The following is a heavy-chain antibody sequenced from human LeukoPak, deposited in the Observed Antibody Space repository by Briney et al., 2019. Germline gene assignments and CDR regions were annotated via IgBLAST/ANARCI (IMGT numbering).Heavy chain of an antibody. V-gene: IGHV3-23*01. D-gene: IGHD3-10*01. CDR3: ARRRGYYYYYMDV. J-gene: IGHJ6*03. CDR2: ISGRDNSP. CDR1: GFTFSSYA. Sequence: GGSLRLSCAASGFTFSSYAMSWVRQAPGKGLEWVSSISGRDNSPYFADSVKGRFTISRDNAKNSLYLQMNSLRAEDTAVYYCARRRGYYYYYMDVWGKGTTVTVSS.